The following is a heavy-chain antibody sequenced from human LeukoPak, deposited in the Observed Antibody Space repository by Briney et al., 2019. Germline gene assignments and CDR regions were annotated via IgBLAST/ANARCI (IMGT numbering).Heavy chain of an antibody. V-gene: IGHV3-23*01. CDR2: ITTSGATT. D-gene: IGHD3-22*01. J-gene: IGHJ4*02. CDR3: AIMHGYYDGSGYWVQ. Sequence: GGSLRLSCAASGFTFSSYAMSWVRQAPGKGLEWVSFITTSGATTSYADSVKGRFTISRDNPRNTLYMQMNSLRDEDTALYYCAIMHGYYDGSGYWVQWGQGTLVTVSS. CDR1: GFTFSSYA.